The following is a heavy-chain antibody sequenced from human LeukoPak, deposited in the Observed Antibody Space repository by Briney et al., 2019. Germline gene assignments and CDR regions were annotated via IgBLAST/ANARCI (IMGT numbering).Heavy chain of an antibody. V-gene: IGHV3-30*18. CDR2: ISYAGSDT. Sequence: GGSLRLSCAASGFTFSSFHMHWVRQAPGKGLEWVAVISYAGSDTYYTDSVKGRFTISRDNFKNTLYLQMNSLRAEDMAVYYCAKVIQSGWGYYYYGMDVWGQGTTVTVSS. CDR1: GFTFSSFH. D-gene: IGHD6-19*01. J-gene: IGHJ6*02. CDR3: AKVIQSGWGYYYYGMDV.